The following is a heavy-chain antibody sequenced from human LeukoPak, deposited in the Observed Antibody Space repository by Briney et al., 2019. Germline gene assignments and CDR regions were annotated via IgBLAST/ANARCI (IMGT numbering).Heavy chain of an antibody. CDR3: ARHATGRSWYPHQKLGWFDP. CDR2: IYYSGST. CDR1: GGSISSSSYY. Sequence: ETSETLSLTCTVSGGSISSSSYYWGWIRQPPGKGLEWIGSIYYSGSTYYNPSLKSRVTISVDTSKNQFSLKLSSVTAADTAVYYCARHATGRSWYPHQKLGWFDPWGQGTLVTVSS. D-gene: IGHD6-13*01. V-gene: IGHV4-39*01. J-gene: IGHJ5*02.